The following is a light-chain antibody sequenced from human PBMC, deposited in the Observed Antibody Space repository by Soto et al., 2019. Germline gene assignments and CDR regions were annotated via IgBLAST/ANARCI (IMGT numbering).Light chain of an antibody. CDR3: QQRSNWPRIT. CDR2: GAS. CDR1: QSVSSSY. J-gene: IGKJ5*01. V-gene: IGKV3D-20*02. Sequence: ILLTQSPGTLSLSPGERATLSCRASQSVSSSYLAWYQQKPGQAPRLLIYGASKRATGIPDRFSGSGSGTDFTLTISSLGPEDFAVYYCQQRSNWPRITFGQGTRLEIK.